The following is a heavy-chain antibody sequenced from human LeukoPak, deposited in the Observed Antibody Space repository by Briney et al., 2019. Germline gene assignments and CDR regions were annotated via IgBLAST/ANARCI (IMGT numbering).Heavy chain of an antibody. CDR1: GYRFTSYW. V-gene: IGHV5-10-1*01. CDR2: IDPSDSYI. CDR3: ASGHYDSSANYYFDY. D-gene: IGHD3-22*01. Sequence: GESLKISCKGFGYRFTSYWISWVRQMPGKGLEWMGRIDPSDSYIKYSPSFQGHVTISADESISTAYLQWSSLKASDTAMYYCASGHYDSSANYYFDYWGQGTLVTVSS. J-gene: IGHJ4*02.